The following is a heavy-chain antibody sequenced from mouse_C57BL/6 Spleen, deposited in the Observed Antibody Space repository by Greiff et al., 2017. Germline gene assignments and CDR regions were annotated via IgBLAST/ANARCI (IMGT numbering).Heavy chain of an antibody. Sequence: EVKVVESGGGLVKPGGSLKLSCAASGFTFSDYGMHWVRQAPEKGLEWVAYISSGSSTIYYADTVKGRFTISRDNAKNTLFLQMTSLRSEDTAMYYCARNYYGSRRGFDYWGQGTTLTVSS. J-gene: IGHJ2*01. CDR2: ISSGSSTI. V-gene: IGHV5-17*01. CDR1: GFTFSDYG. CDR3: ARNYYGSRRGFDY. D-gene: IGHD1-1*01.